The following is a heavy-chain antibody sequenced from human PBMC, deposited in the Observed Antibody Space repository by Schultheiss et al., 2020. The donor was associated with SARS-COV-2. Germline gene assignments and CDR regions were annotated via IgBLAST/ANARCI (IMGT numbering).Heavy chain of an antibody. CDR1: GFTFDDYA. D-gene: IGHD3-10*01. V-gene: IGHV3-23*01. CDR2: ISGSGGST. CDR3: AKEMYYYGSGSSYFDY. Sequence: GGSLRLSCAASGFTFDDYAMHWVRQAPGKGLEWVSAISGSGGSTYYADSVKGRFTISRDNSKNTLYLQMNSLRAEDTAVYYCAKEMYYYGSGSSYFDYWGQGTLVTVSS. J-gene: IGHJ4*02.